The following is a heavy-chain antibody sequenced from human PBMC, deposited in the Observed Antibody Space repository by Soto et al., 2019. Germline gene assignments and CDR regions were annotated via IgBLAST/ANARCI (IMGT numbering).Heavy chain of an antibody. CDR3: AIYTDRPVTTVTTRGGMDV. J-gene: IGHJ6*02. CDR2: IYYSGST. D-gene: IGHD4-17*01. CDR1: GGSISSGGYY. Sequence: QVQLQESGPGLVKPSQTLSLTCTVSGGSISSGGYYWSWIRQHPGKGLEWIGYIYYSGSTYYNPSLKSRVTISVDTSKNQFSLKLSSVTAADTAVYYCAIYTDRPVTTVTTRGGMDVWGQGTTVTVSS. V-gene: IGHV4-31*03.